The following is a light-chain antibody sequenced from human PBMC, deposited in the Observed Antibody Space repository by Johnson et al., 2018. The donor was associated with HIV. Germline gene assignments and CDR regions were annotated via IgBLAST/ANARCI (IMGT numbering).Light chain of an antibody. CDR2: DNN. CDR1: SSNIGNNY. J-gene: IGLJ1*01. Sequence: QSLLTQPPSVSAAPGQKVTISCSGSSSNIGNNYVSWYQQLPGTAPKLLIYDNNKRPSGIPDLFSGSKSGTSATLGITGLQTGDEADYYCGTWDSSLSAAYVFGTGTKVTVL. CDR3: GTWDSSLSAAYV. V-gene: IGLV1-51*01.